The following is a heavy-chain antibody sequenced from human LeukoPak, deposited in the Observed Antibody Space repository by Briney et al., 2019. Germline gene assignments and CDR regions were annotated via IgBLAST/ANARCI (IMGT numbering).Heavy chain of an antibody. J-gene: IGHJ4*02. Sequence: QPGGSLRLSCAASGFTVNINYMSWVRQAPGKGLEWVSVIYSGGSTYYADSVKGRFTISRDSSKNTLYLQMNSLRAEDTAVYYCAREGSSRYYFDYWGQGTLVTVSS. V-gene: IGHV3-53*01. CDR1: GFTVNINY. D-gene: IGHD6-6*01. CDR2: IYSGGST. CDR3: AREGSSRYYFDY.